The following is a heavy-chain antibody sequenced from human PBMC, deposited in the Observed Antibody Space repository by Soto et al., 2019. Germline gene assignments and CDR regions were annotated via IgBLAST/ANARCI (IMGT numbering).Heavy chain of an antibody. CDR2: IYPNGTI. J-gene: IGHJ4*02. V-gene: IGHV4-30-2*01. CDR1: GGSITSSGYS. D-gene: IGHD5-12*01. CDR3: ATYSAYAKYYFDY. Sequence: SETLSLTCAVSGGSITSSGYSWSWIRQPPGKGLEWIGYIYPNGTIFYNPSLNSRVTISVDTSNNQFSLRLSSVTAADTAVYYCATYSAYAKYYFDYWGRGTLVTV.